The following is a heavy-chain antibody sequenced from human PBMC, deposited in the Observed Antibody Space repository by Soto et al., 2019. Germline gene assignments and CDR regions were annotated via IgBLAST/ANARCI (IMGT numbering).Heavy chain of an antibody. CDR3: ARSPRVITGTTYYFDY. V-gene: IGHV4-39*07. CDR1: GGSISSSSYY. D-gene: IGHD1-20*01. Sequence: SETLSLTCTVSGGSISSSSYYWGWIRQPPGKGLEWIGSIYYSGITYYNPSLKIRVTISVDTSTNKFSLKVSAVTAADTDGYYCARSPRVITGTTYYFDYWGQGTLVTVSS. CDR2: IYYSGIT. J-gene: IGHJ4*02.